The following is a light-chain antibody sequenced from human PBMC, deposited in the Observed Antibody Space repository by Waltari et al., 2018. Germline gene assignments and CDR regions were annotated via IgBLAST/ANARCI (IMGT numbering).Light chain of an antibody. J-gene: IGKJ5*01. CDR1: QSLLHSNGYNY. Sequence: DIVMTQSTLSLPVTTGEPASISCRSSQSLLHSNGYNYLDWYLQKPGQSPQILIYLGSNRASGVPDRFSGSGSGTDFTLKISRVEAEDAGVYYCMEALQSVTFGQGTRLEIK. CDR3: MEALQSVT. V-gene: IGKV2-28*01. CDR2: LGS.